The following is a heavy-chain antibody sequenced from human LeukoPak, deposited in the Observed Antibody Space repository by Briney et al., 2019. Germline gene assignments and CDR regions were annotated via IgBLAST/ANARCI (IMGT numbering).Heavy chain of an antibody. J-gene: IGHJ4*02. Sequence: PSETLSLTCTVSGGSISSSSYYWGWIRQPPGKGLEWIGSIYYSGSTYYNPSLKSRVTISVDTSKNQFSLKLSSVTAADTAVYYCARDGARVRGYYFDYWGQGTLVTVSS. CDR3: ARDGARVRGYYFDY. CDR2: IYYSGST. V-gene: IGHV4-39*07. D-gene: IGHD3-10*01. CDR1: GGSISSSSYY.